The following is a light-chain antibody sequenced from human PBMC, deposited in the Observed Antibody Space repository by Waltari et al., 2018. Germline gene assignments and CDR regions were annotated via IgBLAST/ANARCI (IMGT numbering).Light chain of an antibody. Sequence: QSALTQPHSVSGSPGPSVTIICTGTSSDVGRYDYDPWYQEEPGKASKLMICDVTRRSSGVSDCFSGAKSGNTASLTISGLQAEDEADYYCCSRVDSHTYVFGTGTKVTVL. CDR1: SSDVGRYDY. CDR2: DVT. CDR3: CSRVDSHTYV. J-gene: IGLJ1*01. V-gene: IGLV2-11*01.